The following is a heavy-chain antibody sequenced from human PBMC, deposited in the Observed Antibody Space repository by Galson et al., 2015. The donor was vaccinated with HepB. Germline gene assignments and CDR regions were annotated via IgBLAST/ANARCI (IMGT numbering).Heavy chain of an antibody. V-gene: IGHV5-51*03. CDR3: ARRGDTNLYGDSLGY. CDR1: GYSFTSYW. CDR2: IYPGDSDT. Sequence: QSGAEVKKPGESLKISCKGSGYSFTSYWIGWVRQMPGKGLEWMGIIYPGDSDTRYSPSFQGQVTISADKSISTAYLQWSSLKASDTAMYYCARRGDTNLYGDSLGYWGQGTLVTVSS. J-gene: IGHJ4*02. D-gene: IGHD4-17*01.